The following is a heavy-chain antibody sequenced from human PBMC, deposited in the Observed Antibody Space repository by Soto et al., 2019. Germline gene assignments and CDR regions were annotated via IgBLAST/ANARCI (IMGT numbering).Heavy chain of an antibody. CDR1: GDSVSSNSAA. CDR3: AREGIQLWLTNYYYYYGMDV. CDR2: TYYRSKWYN. J-gene: IGHJ6*02. D-gene: IGHD5-18*01. V-gene: IGHV6-1*01. Sequence: PSQTLSLTCAISGDSVSSNSAAWNWIRQSPSRGLEWLGRTYYRSKWYNDYAVSVKSRITINPDTSKNQFSLQLNSVIPEDTAVYYCAREGIQLWLTNYYYYYGMDVWGQGTTVTVSS.